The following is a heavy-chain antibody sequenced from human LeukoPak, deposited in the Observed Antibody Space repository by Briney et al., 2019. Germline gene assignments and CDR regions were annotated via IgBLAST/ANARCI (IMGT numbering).Heavy chain of an antibody. CDR3: AEIQLNSGLCY. V-gene: IGHV3-23*01. CDR1: GFTFSSYA. D-gene: IGHD5-12*01. Sequence: PGGSLRLSCAASGFTFSSYAMSWVRQAPGKGLEWVSAISVTGDSSNYADSVKGRFTISRDNSKNTLYLQMNSLRAEDTAVYYCAEIQLNSGLCYWGQGTLVTVSS. J-gene: IGHJ4*02. CDR2: ISVTGDSS.